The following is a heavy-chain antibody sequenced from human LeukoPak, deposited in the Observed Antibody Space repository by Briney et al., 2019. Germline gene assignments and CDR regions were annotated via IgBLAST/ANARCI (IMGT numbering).Heavy chain of an antibody. J-gene: IGHJ4*02. Sequence: GGSLRLSCAASGFTFSNAWLNWVRQAPGKGLEWVGHIKSKTDGGTTDYAAPVKGRFTISRDDSKNTLFLQMNSLKTEDTAVYYCTLPWGSGSYYGYWGQGTLVTVSS. CDR2: IKSKTDGGTT. V-gene: IGHV3-15*01. CDR1: GFTFSNAW. D-gene: IGHD3-10*01. CDR3: TLPWGSGSYYGY.